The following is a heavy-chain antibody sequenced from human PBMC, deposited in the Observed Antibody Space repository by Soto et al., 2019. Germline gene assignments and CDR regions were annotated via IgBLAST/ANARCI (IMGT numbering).Heavy chain of an antibody. Sequence: GGSLRLSCAASGFTFSSYAMSWVRQAPGKGLEWVSAISGNGGGTYYADSVKGRFTISRDNAKNSLYLQMSNLRAEDTAIYYCARVTTLDSWGQGILVTVSS. CDR1: GFTFSSYA. V-gene: IGHV3-23*01. CDR3: ARVTTLDS. CDR2: ISGNGGGT. D-gene: IGHD4-17*01. J-gene: IGHJ4*02.